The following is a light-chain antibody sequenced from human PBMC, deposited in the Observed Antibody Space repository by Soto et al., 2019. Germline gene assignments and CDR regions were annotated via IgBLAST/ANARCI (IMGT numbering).Light chain of an antibody. V-gene: IGKV3D-15*01. Sequence: EIVMTQSPATLSVSPGERATLSCRASQSVSSNFAWYQQKPGQAPRLLISGASTRATGIPARLSGSGSGTEFTLTISSLQSEDFAVYYCQQYNDWAPLTFGGGTKVEIK. CDR2: GAS. CDR1: QSVSSN. J-gene: IGKJ4*01. CDR3: QQYNDWAPLT.